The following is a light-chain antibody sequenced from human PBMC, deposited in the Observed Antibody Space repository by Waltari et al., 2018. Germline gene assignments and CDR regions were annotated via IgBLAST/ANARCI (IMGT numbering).Light chain of an antibody. CDR3: NSRDSRGHPLV. J-gene: IGLJ1*01. V-gene: IGLV3-19*01. CDR2: GTN. CDR1: GLRYYY. Sequence: SSELTQDPVVSVALGQTVRITCQGDGLRYYYANWYHQKPGQAPVLFMYGTNNRPSAIPDRFSGSYTGTTASLIITGAQAEDEGDYHCNSRDSRGHPLVFGTGTKVTVL.